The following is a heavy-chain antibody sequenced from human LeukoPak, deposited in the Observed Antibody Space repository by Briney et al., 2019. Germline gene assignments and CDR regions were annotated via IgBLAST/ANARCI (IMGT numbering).Heavy chain of an antibody. Sequence: SETLSLTCTVSGGSISSYYWSWIRQPPGKGLEWIGYIYYSGSTNYNPSLKSRVTISVDTSKNQFSLKLSSVTAADTAVYYCARGKGGYNLWRTMVFDYWGQGTLVTVSS. CDR3: ARGKGGYNLWRTMVFDY. D-gene: IGHD5-24*01. CDR2: IYYSGST. J-gene: IGHJ4*02. CDR1: GGSISSYY. V-gene: IGHV4-59*12.